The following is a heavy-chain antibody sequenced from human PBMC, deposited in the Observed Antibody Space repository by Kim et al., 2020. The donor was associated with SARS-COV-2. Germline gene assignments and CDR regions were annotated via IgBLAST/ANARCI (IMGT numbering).Heavy chain of an antibody. CDR3: ARSITMIVVVMSFYFDY. V-gene: IGHV4-39*01. J-gene: IGHJ4*02. Sequence: RKSRVTISVDTSKNQFSLKLSSVAAADTAVYYCARSITMIVVVMSFYFDYWGQGTLVTVSS. D-gene: IGHD3-22*01.